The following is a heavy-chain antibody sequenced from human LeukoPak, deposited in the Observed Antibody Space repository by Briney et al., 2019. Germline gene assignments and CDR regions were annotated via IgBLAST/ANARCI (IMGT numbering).Heavy chain of an antibody. CDR2: ISGNGGST. Sequence: GGSLRLSCAASGFTFSTYAMSWVRQAPGKGLEWVSAISGNGGSTYYADSVKGRVTISRDNSKNTLYLQMNSLRAEDTAVYYCAKGSYFGSGRYYFDYWGQGTLVTVSS. D-gene: IGHD3-10*01. CDR3: AKGSYFGSGRYYFDY. V-gene: IGHV3-23*01. J-gene: IGHJ4*02. CDR1: GFTFSTYA.